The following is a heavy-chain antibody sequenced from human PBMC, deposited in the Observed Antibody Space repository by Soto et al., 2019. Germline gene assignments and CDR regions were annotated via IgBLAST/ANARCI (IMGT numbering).Heavy chain of an antibody. CDR2: FHSSGAT. V-gene: IGHV4-30-4*01. Sequence: PSETLSLTCTVSGGSISSADYYWSWIRQPPGKGLEWIGYFHSSGATYKDPSLKSRVTISVDTSKNQISLKLDSVTAADTAVYYCASTWFGDFDYWGHATLVTGPS. D-gene: IGHD3-10*01. CDR3: ASTWFGDFDY. J-gene: IGHJ4*01. CDR1: GGSISSADYY.